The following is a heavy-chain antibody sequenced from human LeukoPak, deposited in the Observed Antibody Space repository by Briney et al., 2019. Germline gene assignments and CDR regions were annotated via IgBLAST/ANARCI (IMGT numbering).Heavy chain of an antibody. CDR1: GYSISSGYY. D-gene: IGHD3-9*01. J-gene: IGHJ4*02. Sequence: PSETLSLTCTVSGYSISSGYYWGWIRQPPGKGLEWIGSIYHSGSTYYNPSLKSRVTISVDTSKNQFSLKLSSVTAADTAVYYCAREKPYDILTGSRFDYWGQGTLVTVSS. V-gene: IGHV4-38-2*02. CDR2: IYHSGST. CDR3: AREKPYDILTGSRFDY.